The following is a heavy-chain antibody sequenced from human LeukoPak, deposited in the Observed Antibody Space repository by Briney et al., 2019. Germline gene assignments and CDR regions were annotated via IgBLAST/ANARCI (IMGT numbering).Heavy chain of an antibody. D-gene: IGHD1-26*01. CDR3: ARDRGSYWGIDY. Sequence: SETLSLTCTVSGGSISSYYWSWIRQPPGKGLEWIGYIYYSGSTNYNPSLKSRVTISVDTSKNQFSLKLSSVTAADTAVCYCARDRGSYWGIDYWGQGTLVTVSS. CDR2: IYYSGST. J-gene: IGHJ4*02. V-gene: IGHV4-59*01. CDR1: GGSISSYY.